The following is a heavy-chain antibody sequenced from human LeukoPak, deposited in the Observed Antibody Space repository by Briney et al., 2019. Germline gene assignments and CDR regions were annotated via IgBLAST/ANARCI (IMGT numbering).Heavy chain of an antibody. D-gene: IGHD3-22*01. CDR2: IYSGGST. V-gene: IGHV3-66*02. Sequence: GGSLRLSCAASGFTVSSNYMSWVRQAPGKGLEWVSVIYSGGSTYYADSVKGRFTISRDNSKNTLYLQMNSLRAEDTAVYYCARVLPVGYSSGYLFGYWGQGTLVTVSS. CDR3: ARVLPVGYSSGYLFGY. J-gene: IGHJ4*02. CDR1: GFTVSSNY.